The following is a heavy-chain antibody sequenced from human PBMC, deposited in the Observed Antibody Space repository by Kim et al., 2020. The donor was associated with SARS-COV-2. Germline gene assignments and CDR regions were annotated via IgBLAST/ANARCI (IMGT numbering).Heavy chain of an antibody. J-gene: IGHJ4*02. D-gene: IGHD6-13*01. V-gene: IGHV3-23*01. Sequence: GGSLRLSCAASGFTFSNYAMSWVRQAPGKGLEWVSAISGSGNSTYYADSVKGRFTISRDNSKNTLSLQMNSLRAEDTAVYYCAKDLSFAAAGTRPRDYWGQGTLVTVSS. CDR2: ISGSGNST. CDR3: AKDLSFAAAGTRPRDY. CDR1: GFTFSNYA.